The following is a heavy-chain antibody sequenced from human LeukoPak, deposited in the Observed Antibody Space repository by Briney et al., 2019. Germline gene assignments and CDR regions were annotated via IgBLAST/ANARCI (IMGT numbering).Heavy chain of an antibody. J-gene: IGHJ5*02. CDR2: INHSGST. D-gene: IGHD4-23*01. Sequence: SETLSLTCAVYGGSFSGYYWSWIRQPPGKGLEWIGEINHSGSTNYNPSLKSRVTISVDKSKNQFSLKLSSVTAADTAVYYCARGYGGKLNWFDPWGQGTLVTVSS. CDR1: GGSFSGYY. V-gene: IGHV4-34*01. CDR3: ARGYGGKLNWFDP.